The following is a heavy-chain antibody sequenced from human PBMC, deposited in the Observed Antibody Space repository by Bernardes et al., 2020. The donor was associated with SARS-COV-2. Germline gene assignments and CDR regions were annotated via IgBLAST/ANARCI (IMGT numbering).Heavy chain of an antibody. CDR1: GYTFSNFG. CDR2: ISGYNANT. J-gene: IGHJ4*02. V-gene: IGHV1-18*01. Sequence: ASVKVSCKASGYTFSNFGISWVRQAPGQGLEWMGWISGYNANTNYAQKFQGRVTITTDTSTSTAYMELRSLRSDDTAVYYCARRSMDYWGQGTLVTVSS. CDR3: ARRSMDY.